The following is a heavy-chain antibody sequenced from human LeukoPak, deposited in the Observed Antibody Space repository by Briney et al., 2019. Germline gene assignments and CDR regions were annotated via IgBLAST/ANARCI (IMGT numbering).Heavy chain of an antibody. CDR3: ARDLGSGYYSDAYDY. CDR1: GGTFSSYA. D-gene: IGHD3-22*01. J-gene: IGHJ4*02. V-gene: IGHV1-69*04. CDR2: IIPILGIA. Sequence: ASVKVSYTASGGTFSSYAISWVRQAPGQGLEWMGRIIPILGIANYAQKFQGRVTITADKSTSTAYMELSSLRSEDTAVYYCARDLGSGYYSDAYDYWGQGTLVTVSS.